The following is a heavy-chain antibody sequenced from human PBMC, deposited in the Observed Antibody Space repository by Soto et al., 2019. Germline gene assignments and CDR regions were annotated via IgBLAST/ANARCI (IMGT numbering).Heavy chain of an antibody. J-gene: IGHJ6*02. D-gene: IGHD3-10*01. CDR1: GAPISPYY. CDR3: ASEYYSGYARYTILGV. V-gene: IGHV4-59*01. CDR2: IFSSGNT. Sequence: SETLSLTCTVSGAPISPYYWTWIRQPPGKGLEWSGYIFSSGNTNYNPSLKSRVTISVDTSKYQFCLKLSSVTAAAPAGHSCASEYYSGYARYTILGVWCQGAMV.